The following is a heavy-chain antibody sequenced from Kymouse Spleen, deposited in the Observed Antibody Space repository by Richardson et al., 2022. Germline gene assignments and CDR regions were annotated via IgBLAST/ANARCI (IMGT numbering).Heavy chain of an antibody. CDR1: GFTFSSYS. CDR3: ARDCGAVAGTYYYGMDV. V-gene: IGHV3-21*03. D-gene: IGHD6-19*01. J-gene: IGHJ6*02. CDR2: ISSSSSYI. Sequence: EVQLVESGGGLVKPGGSLRLSCAASGFTFSSYSMNWVRQAPGKGLEWVSSISSSSSYIYYADSVKGRFTISRDNAKNSLYLQMNSLRAEDTAVYYCARDCGAVAGTYYYGMDVWGQGTTVTVSS.